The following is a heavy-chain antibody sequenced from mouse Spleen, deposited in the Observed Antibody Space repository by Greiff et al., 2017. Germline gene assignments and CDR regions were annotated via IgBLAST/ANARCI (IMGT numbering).Heavy chain of an antibody. V-gene: IGHV5-9*04. CDR3: ARRDGGFDY. Sequence: EVNVVESGGGLVKLGGSLKLSCAASGFTFSSYAMSWVRQTPEKRLEWVATISSGGGNTYYPDSVKGRFTISRDNAKNTLYLQMSSLKSEDTAMYYCARRDGGFDYWGQGTTLTVSS. J-gene: IGHJ2*01. CDR2: ISSGGGNT. D-gene: IGHD2-3*01. CDR1: GFTFSSYA.